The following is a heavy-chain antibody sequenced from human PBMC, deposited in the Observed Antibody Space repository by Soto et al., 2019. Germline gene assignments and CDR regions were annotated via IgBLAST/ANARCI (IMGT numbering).Heavy chain of an antibody. CDR3: ARAPYSSGWYDYYYGMDV. V-gene: IGHV3-11*01. CDR2: ITSGSTI. CDR1: GFTFSDYY. D-gene: IGHD6-19*01. Sequence: QVKLVESGGGLVKPGGSLRLSCAASGFTFSDYYMSWIRQAPGKWLEWDSYITSGSTIYYADSVKGRFTISRDNDKNSLYLQMNSMRAEDTAVYYCARAPYSSGWYDYYYGMDVWGQGTTVTVSS. J-gene: IGHJ6*02.